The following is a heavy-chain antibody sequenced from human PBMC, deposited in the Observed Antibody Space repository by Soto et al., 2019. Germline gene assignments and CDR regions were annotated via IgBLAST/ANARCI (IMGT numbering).Heavy chain of an antibody. CDR3: AGDCSSTSCPSYYYYGMDV. Sequence: KTSETLSLTCAVSGYSISSGYYWGWIRQPPGKGLEWIGSIYHSGSTYYNPSLKSRATISVDTSKNQFSLKLSSVTAADTAVYYCAGDCSSTSCPSYYYYGMDVWGQGTTVTVSS. V-gene: IGHV4-38-2*02. CDR1: GYSISSGYY. D-gene: IGHD2-2*01. CDR2: IYHSGST. J-gene: IGHJ6*02.